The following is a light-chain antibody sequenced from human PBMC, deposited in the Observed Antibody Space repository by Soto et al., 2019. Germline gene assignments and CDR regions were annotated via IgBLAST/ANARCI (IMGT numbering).Light chain of an antibody. J-gene: IGLJ3*02. CDR3: PSYDSSLSGSV. CDR1: SSNIGAGYD. CDR2: GNN. V-gene: IGLV1-40*01. Sequence: QSVLTQPPSVSGAPGQRVTISCTGSSSNIGAGYDVHWYQQLPGTAPKLLIYGNNNRPSGVPDRFSGSKSGTSASLVITGLQAEDKADYYCPSYDSSLSGSVFGGGTKLTVL.